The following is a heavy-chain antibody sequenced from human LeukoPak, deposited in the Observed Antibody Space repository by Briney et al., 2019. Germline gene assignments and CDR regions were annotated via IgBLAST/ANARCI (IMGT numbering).Heavy chain of an antibody. Sequence: GGSLRLSCSVSGFTFSSYATHWVRQAPGEGLEFVSAISTDGDTTYHADSVKGRFTISRDNSGTTVSLQMNSLTTDDTAVYFCAKEGRLTVAAVVVENYFDYWGQGTPVIVSA. V-gene: IGHV3-64*04. CDR3: AKEGRLTVAAVVVENYFDY. CDR2: ISTDGDTT. CDR1: GFTFSSYA. J-gene: IGHJ4*02. D-gene: IGHD3-22*01.